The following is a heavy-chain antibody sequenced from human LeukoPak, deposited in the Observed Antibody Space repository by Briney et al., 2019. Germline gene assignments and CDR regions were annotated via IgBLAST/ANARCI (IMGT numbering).Heavy chain of an antibody. CDR1: GGSISSSSYY. CDR2: IYYSGST. J-gene: IGHJ3*02. D-gene: IGHD3-22*01. V-gene: IGHV4-39*07. Sequence: SETLSLTCTVSGGSISSSSYYWGWIRQPPGKGLEWIGSIYYSGSTYCNPSLKSRVTISVDTSKNQFSLKLSSVTAADTAVYYCARGIPITMIVVVKKYDAFDIWGQGTMVTVSS. CDR3: ARGIPITMIVVVKKYDAFDI.